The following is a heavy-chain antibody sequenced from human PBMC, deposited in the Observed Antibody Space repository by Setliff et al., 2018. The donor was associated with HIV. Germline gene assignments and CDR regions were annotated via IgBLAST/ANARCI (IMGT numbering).Heavy chain of an antibody. V-gene: IGHV3-43D*03. J-gene: IGHJ4*02. CDR3: VKDERVSTGRFQVRFFDY. CDR2: ISWDGGST. D-gene: IGHD5-12*01. Sequence: GGSLRLSCAASGFTFDDYAMHWVRQTPGKGLEWVSLISWDGGSTPYADSVKGRFTISRDNSKNSLYLQMNSLRAEDTALYYCVKDERVSTGRFQVRFFDYWGQGTLVTVSS. CDR1: GFTFDDYA.